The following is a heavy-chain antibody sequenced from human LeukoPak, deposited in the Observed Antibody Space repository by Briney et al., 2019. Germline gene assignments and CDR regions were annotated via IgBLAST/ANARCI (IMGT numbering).Heavy chain of an antibody. Sequence: SETLSLTCTVSGGSISRHYWSWIRQPPGKGLEWIGYTYYSGSTYYNPSLKSRATISVDTSKNQFSLKLTSVTAADTAVYYCARPYYYDSRIDPWGQGTLVTVSS. CDR1: GGSISRHY. V-gene: IGHV4-30-4*01. D-gene: IGHD3-22*01. CDR3: ARPYYYDSRIDP. J-gene: IGHJ5*02. CDR2: TYYSGST.